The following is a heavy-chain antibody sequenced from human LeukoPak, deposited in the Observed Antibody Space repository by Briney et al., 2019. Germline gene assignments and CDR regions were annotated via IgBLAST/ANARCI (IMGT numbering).Heavy chain of an antibody. CDR3: ARDSSPRVYYDSSGYSVY. D-gene: IGHD3-22*01. V-gene: IGHV3-20*04. CDR2: INWNGGST. CDR1: GFTFDDYG. Sequence: PGGSLRLSCAASGFTFDDYGMSWVRQAPGKGLEWVSGINWNGGSTGYADSVKGRFTISRDNAKNSLYLQMNSLRAEDTALYYCARDSSPRVYYDSSGYSVYWGQGTLVTVSS. J-gene: IGHJ4*02.